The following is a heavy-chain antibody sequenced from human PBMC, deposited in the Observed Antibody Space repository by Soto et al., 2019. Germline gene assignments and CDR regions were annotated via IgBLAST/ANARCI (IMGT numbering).Heavy chain of an antibody. J-gene: IGHJ4*02. CDR2: VFWNDEK. CDR3: TLRTRGARGSYLRPFEN. Sequence: QITFKEAWPSLVKPTQTLTLTFTFPGFPFPNTGMEMGWGRQPPRKALEWLAVVFWNDEKRYRPSLRVRLSITKDTSKDQVVLTMTNMDPVDTATYFCTLRTRGARGSYLRPFENWGQGTLVTVSS. CDR1: GFPFPNTGME. V-gene: IGHV2-5*01. D-gene: IGHD2-8*02.